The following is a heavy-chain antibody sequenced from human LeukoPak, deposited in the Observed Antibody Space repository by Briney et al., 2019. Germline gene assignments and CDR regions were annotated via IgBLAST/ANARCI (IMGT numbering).Heavy chain of an antibody. CDR3: AKNDILTGYDY. CDR1: GFTFSSYG. J-gene: IGHJ4*02. D-gene: IGHD3-9*01. Sequence: QPGGSLRLSCAASGFTFSSYGMHWVRQAPGKGLEWVAFIRYDGSNKYYADSVKGRFTISRDNSKNTLCLQMNSLRAEDTAVYYCAKNDILTGYDYWGQGTLVTVSS. CDR2: IRYDGSNK. V-gene: IGHV3-30*02.